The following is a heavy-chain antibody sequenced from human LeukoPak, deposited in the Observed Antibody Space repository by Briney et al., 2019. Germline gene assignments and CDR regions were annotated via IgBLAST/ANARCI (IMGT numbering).Heavy chain of an antibody. CDR2: VYYSGST. CDR3: ARRYYGSGKNYYMDV. D-gene: IGHD3-10*01. Sequence: SETLSLTCTVSGGSISYYYWSWIRQPPGKGLEWIGYVYYSGSTNYNPSLKTRITISVDTSKNQFSLKLSSVTAADTAVYYCARRYYGSGKNYYMDVWGKGTTVTVSS. CDR1: GGSISYYY. V-gene: IGHV4-59*08. J-gene: IGHJ6*03.